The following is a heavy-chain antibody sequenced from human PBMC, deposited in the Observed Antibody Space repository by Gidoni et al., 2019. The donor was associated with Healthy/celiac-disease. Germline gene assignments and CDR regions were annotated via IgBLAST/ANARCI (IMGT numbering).Heavy chain of an antibody. D-gene: IGHD2-21*02. J-gene: IGHJ4*02. CDR2: INPSGGST. CDR1: GYTFTSYY. V-gene: IGHV1-46*01. Sequence: QVQLVQSGAEVKKPGASVKVSCKASGYTFTSYYMHWVRQAPGQGLEWMGIINPSGGSTSYAQKFQGRVTMTRDTSTSTVYMELSSLRSEDTAVYYCARGIYCGGDCYSAPLDYWGQGTLVTVSS. CDR3: ARGIYCGGDCYSAPLDY.